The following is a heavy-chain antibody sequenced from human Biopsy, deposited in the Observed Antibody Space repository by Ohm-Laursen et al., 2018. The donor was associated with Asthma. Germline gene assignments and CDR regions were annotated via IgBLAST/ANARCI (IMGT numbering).Heavy chain of an antibody. CDR2: IYYRGRT. J-gene: IGHJ2*01. D-gene: IGHD6-6*01. CDR1: GDVMRTSGSY. Sequence: VTLSLTCIVSGDVMRTSGSYWGWIRQSPGKGLEWIGSIYYRGRTYYNPSLESRVTISADTSNNHFSLKVTSVTAADTAVYYCARAVSSSSYWYFDLWGRGDLGTVSS. CDR3: ARAVSSSSYWYFDL. V-gene: IGHV4-39*02.